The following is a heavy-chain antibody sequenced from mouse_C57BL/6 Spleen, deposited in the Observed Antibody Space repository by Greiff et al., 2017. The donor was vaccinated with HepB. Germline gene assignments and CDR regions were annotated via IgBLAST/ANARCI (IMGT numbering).Heavy chain of an antibody. CDR1: GFTFSSYT. CDR3: ARPHYYGSSEWYFDV. D-gene: IGHD1-1*01. Sequence: EVQLVESGGGLVKPGGSLKLSCAASGFTFSSYTMSWVRQTPEKRLEWVATISGGGGNTYYPDSVKGRFTISRDNAKNTLYLQMSSLRSEDTALYYCARPHYYGSSEWYFDVWGTGTTVTVSS. J-gene: IGHJ1*03. CDR2: ISGGGGNT. V-gene: IGHV5-9*01.